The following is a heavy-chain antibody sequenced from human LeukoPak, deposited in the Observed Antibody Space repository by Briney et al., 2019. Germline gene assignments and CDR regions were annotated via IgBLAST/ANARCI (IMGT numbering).Heavy chain of an antibody. J-gene: IGHJ4*02. Sequence: GASVKVSCKASGYTFSGYYMHWVRQAPGQGLEWMGWINPNSGGTKYVQKFQGRVTMTRDTSISTAYMELSRLRSDGTAVYYCASGSLASYFDHWGQGTLVTVSS. CDR2: INPNSGGT. V-gene: IGHV1-2*02. CDR1: GYTFSGYY. D-gene: IGHD3-16*01. CDR3: ASGSLASYFDH.